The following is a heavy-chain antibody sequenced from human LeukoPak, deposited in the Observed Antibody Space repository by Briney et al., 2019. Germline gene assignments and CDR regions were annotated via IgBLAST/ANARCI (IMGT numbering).Heavy chain of an antibody. CDR3: ASIAVDQNDY. CDR2: IWYDGSNK. D-gene: IGHD6-19*01. Sequence: PGGSLRLSCAASGFTFSSYGMHWVRQAPGKGLEWVAVIWYDGSNKYYADSVKGRFTISRDNFKNTLYLQMNSLRAEDTAVYYCASIAVDQNDYWGQGTLVTVSS. V-gene: IGHV3-33*01. J-gene: IGHJ4*02. CDR1: GFTFSSYG.